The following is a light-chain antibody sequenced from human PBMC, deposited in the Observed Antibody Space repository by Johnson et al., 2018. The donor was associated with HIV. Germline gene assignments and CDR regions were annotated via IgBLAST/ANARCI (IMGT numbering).Light chain of an antibody. V-gene: IGLV1-51*02. J-gene: IGLJ1*01. CDR2: EDD. Sequence: QSVLTHPPSVSAAPGQQVTISCSGGSSNIGTNYVSWYQQLPRAAPKLLIYEDDKRPSGIPDRFSGSQSGTSATLGITGLQTGDEADYYCGTWDSSLSAHYVFGTGTKVTVL. CDR1: SSNIGTNY. CDR3: GTWDSSLSAHYV.